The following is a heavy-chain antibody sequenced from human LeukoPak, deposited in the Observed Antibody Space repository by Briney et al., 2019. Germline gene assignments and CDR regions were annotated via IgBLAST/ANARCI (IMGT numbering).Heavy chain of an antibody. J-gene: IGHJ3*02. CDR3: ARLVHYDYVWGSYRSVGAFDI. V-gene: IGHV1-8*01. CDR2: MNPNSGNT. CDR1: GYTFTSYD. D-gene: IGHD3-16*02. Sequence: RASVKVSCKASGYTFTSYDINWVRQATGQGLEWMGRMNPNSGNTGYAQKFQGRVTMTRNTSISTAYMELSSLRSEDTAVYYCARLVHYDYVWGSYRSVGAFDIWGQGTMVTVSS.